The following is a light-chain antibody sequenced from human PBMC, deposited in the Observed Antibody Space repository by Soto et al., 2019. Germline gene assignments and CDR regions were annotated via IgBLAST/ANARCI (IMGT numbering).Light chain of an antibody. CDR2: AAY. V-gene: IGKV1-39*01. CDR3: QQSYSTPRT. Sequence: DIQMTQSPSSRSASLGDTITITCGASQRISTHLNWYQQKPGKAPNLLIYAAYNLQSGLPSRFSGSGSGTDFTLTISSLKTEDFATYYCQQSYSTPRTFGQGTKVDIK. J-gene: IGKJ1*01. CDR1: QRISTH.